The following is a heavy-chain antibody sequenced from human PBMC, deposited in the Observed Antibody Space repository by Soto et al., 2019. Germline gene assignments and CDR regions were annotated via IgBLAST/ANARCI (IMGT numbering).Heavy chain of an antibody. CDR2: IIPIFGTA. CDR3: ARGTYYDILTSYGMDV. V-gene: IGHV1-69*13. D-gene: IGHD3-9*01. CDR1: GGTFSSYA. J-gene: IGHJ6*02. Sequence: SVKVSCKASGGTFSSYAISWVRQAPGQGLEWMGGIIPIFGTANYAQKFQGRVTITADESTSTAYMELSSLRSEDTAVYYCARGTYYDILTSYGMDVWGQGTTVTVSS.